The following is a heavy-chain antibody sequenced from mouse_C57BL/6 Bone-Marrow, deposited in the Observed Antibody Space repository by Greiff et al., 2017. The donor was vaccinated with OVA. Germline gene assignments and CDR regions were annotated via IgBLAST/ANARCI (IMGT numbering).Heavy chain of an antibody. CDR2: IYPRSGNT. V-gene: IGHV1-81*01. CDR1: GYTFTSYG. J-gene: IGHJ2*01. CDR3: ARGALHYYGSSYRGY. D-gene: IGHD1-1*01. Sequence: QVQLQQSGAELVRPGASVKLSCKASGYTFTSYGISWVKQRTGQGLEWIGEIYPRSGNTYYNEKFKGKATLTADKSSSTAYMELRSLTSEDSAVYFCARGALHYYGSSYRGYWGQGTTLTVSS.